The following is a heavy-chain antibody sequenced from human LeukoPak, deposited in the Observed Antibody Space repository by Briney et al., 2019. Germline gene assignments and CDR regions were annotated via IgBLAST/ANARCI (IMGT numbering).Heavy chain of an antibody. CDR2: INPDSGGT. CDR3: ARGTIPIFGVAGRWFDP. V-gene: IGHV1-2*02. J-gene: IGHJ5*02. D-gene: IGHD3-3*01. CDR1: GYTFTGYY. Sequence: ASVKVSCKASGYTFTGYYIHWVRQAPGQGLEWMGWINPDSGGTHYAQKFQGRVTMTRDTSMSTAYMELNRLKSDDTAVYYCARGTIPIFGVAGRWFDPWGQGTLVTVSS.